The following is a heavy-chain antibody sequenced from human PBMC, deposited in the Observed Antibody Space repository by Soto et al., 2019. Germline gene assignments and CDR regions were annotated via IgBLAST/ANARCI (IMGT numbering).Heavy chain of an antibody. CDR2: IGTSGDT. CDR1: GFTFSRYD. V-gene: IGHV3-13*04. CDR3: ARGALGFDP. J-gene: IGHJ5*02. D-gene: IGHD6-6*01. Sequence: EVQVVESGGGLVQPGGSLRLSCAASGFTFSRYDMHWVRQVTGRGLEWVSGIGTSGDTYYAGSVKGRFTISRENAKNSVYLQMNSLRAGDTAVYYCARGALGFDPWGQGTLVAVSS.